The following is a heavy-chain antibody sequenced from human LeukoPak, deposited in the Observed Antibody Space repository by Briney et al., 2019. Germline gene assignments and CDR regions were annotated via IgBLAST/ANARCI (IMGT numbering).Heavy chain of an antibody. V-gene: IGHV4-59*08. CDR3: ARHDSGSYPLDY. CDR2: VYYTGST. Sequence: PSETLSLTCTVSDGSISTYYWSWIRQPPGKGLEWIGYVYYTGSTNSNPSLESRVTLSVDTSKNQFSLKLSSVTAADTAVYYCARHDSGSYPLDYWGQGTLVTVSS. J-gene: IGHJ4*02. CDR1: DGSISTYY. D-gene: IGHD1-26*01.